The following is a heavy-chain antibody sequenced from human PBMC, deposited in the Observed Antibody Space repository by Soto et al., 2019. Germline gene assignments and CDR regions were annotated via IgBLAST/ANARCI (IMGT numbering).Heavy chain of an antibody. CDR1: GFTFDDNA. Sequence: EAQLVESGGGLVQPGRALRLSCAASGFTFDDNAMHWVRQAPGKGLEWVSGISWNTYIIDYADSVKGRFTISRDNAENSLYLQMTSLRNEDTALYYCAKDRVRGRFGESACDVWGQGAMVTVSS. D-gene: IGHD3-10*01. V-gene: IGHV3-9*01. J-gene: IGHJ3*01. CDR2: ISWNTYII. CDR3: AKDRVRGRFGESACDV.